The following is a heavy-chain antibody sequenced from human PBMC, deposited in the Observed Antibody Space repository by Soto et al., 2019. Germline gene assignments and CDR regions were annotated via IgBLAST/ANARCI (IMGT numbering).Heavy chain of an antibody. Sequence: QITLKESGPTLVKPTQTLTLTCTFSGFSLSSTRMAVGWIXXPPXXXXEWLALIYWDDDKRYSPFLKSRLTITKDTSKNQVVLTMSNMDPVDTARYYCAHIVVAGLGYYFDYWGQGTLVTVSS. V-gene: IGHV2-5*02. CDR2: IYWDDDK. CDR1: GFSLSSTRMA. J-gene: IGHJ4*02. D-gene: IGHD6-19*01. CDR3: AHIVVAGLGYYFDY.